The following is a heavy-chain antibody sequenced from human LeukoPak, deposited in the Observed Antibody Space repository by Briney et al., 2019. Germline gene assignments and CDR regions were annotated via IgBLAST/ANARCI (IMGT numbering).Heavy chain of an antibody. D-gene: IGHD6-13*01. J-gene: IGHJ4*02. V-gene: IGHV3-7*01. Sequence: GGSLRLSCAASGFTCSTHWMGWVRQAPGKGLEWVANIKQDGSEKYYVTSVKRRFTIARDNAKNSLYLQINSLRAEDTAMYYCARDSAGNDYWGQGTLVTVSS. CDR2: IKQDGSEK. CDR1: GFTCSTHW. CDR3: ARDSAGNDY.